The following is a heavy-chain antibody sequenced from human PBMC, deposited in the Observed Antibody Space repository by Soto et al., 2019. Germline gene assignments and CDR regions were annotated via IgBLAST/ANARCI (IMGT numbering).Heavy chain of an antibody. V-gene: IGHV1-69*01. D-gene: IGHD2-15*01. CDR2: IIPIFGTA. CDR1: GGTFSSYA. J-gene: IGHJ5*02. CDR3: ARDWGYCSGGSCWGWFDP. Sequence: QVQLVQSGAEVKQPGSSVKVSCKASGGTFSSYAISWVRQAPGQGLEWMGGIIPIFGTANYAQKFQGRVTITADESTSTAYMELSSLRSEDTAVYYCARDWGYCSGGSCWGWFDPWGQGTLVTVSS.